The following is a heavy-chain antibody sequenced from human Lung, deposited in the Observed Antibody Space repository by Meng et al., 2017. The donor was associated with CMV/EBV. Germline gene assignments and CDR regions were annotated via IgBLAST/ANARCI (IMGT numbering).Heavy chain of an antibody. V-gene: IGHV1-18*01. CDR3: ARFYCSSTSCPHVLFDY. CDR1: GFSFTSYA. D-gene: IGHD2-2*01. CDR2: ISAYNGNT. J-gene: IGHJ4*02. Sequence: QVQRVQSVAVVRMPGSSVKFSCECSGFSFTSYAISWVRQAPGQGLQYMGWISAYNGNTNYAQELQGRVTMTTDTTTSTAYMELRSLRFDDTAVYYCARFYCSSTSCPHVLFDYWGQGTLVTVSS.